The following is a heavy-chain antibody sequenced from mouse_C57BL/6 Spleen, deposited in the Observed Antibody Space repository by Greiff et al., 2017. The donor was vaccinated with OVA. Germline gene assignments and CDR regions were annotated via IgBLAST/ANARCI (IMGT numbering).Heavy chain of an antibody. CDR2: ISDGGSYT. CDR1: GFTFSSYS. J-gene: IGHJ4*01. V-gene: IGHV5-4*01. CDR3: GKGGDYYAMDY. Sequence: EVQVVEPGGGFVKPGGSLKLSCAASGFTFSSYSMSWVRQTPEKRLEWVATISDGGSYTYYPDNVKGRFTISRDNAKDNLYLQMSHLKSEDTAMYYCGKGGDYYAMDYWGQGTSVTVSS.